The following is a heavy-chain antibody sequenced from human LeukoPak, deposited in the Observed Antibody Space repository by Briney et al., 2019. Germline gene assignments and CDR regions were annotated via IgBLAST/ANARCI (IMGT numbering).Heavy chain of an antibody. CDR3: AIAVFSRATTHFDY. CDR2: FDPEDGET. CDR1: GYTLTELS. J-gene: IGHJ4*02. V-gene: IGHV1-24*01. D-gene: IGHD5-12*01. Sequence: ASVKVSCKVSGYTLTELSMHWVRQAPGKGLEWMGGFDPEDGETICAQKFQGRVTMTEDTSTDTAYMELSSLRSEDTAVYYCAIAVFSRATTHFDYWGQGTLVTVAS.